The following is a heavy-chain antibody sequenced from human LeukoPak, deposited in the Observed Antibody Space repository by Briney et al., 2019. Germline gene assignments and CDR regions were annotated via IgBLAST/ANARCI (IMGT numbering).Heavy chain of an antibody. CDR3: GGVPFDWFDP. J-gene: IGHJ5*02. V-gene: IGHV4-4*07. Sequence: SETLSLTCTVSGGSISSYYWSWIRQPAGKGLEWIGRTYTSGSTNYNPSLKSRVTMSVDTSKNQFSLKLSSVTAEDTAVYYCGGVPFDWFDPWGQGTLVTVSS. CDR1: GGSISSYY. CDR2: TYTSGST. D-gene: IGHD3-10*01.